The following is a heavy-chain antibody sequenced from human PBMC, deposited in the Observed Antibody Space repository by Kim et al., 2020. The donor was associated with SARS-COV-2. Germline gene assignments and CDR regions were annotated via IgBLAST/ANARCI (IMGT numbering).Heavy chain of an antibody. CDR2: IYHSGST. CDR1: GYSISSGYY. V-gene: IGHV4-38-2*02. J-gene: IGHJ5*02. D-gene: IGHD2-15*01. Sequence: SETLSLTCTVSGYSISSGYYWGWIRQPPGKGLEWIGSIYHSGSTYYNPSLKSRVTISVDTSKNQFSLKLSSVTAADTAVYYCARGGYCSGGSCANWFDPWGQGTLVTVSS. CDR3: ARGGYCSGGSCANWFDP.